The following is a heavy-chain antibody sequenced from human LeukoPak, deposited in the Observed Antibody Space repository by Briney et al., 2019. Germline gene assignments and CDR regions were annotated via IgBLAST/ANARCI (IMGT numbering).Heavy chain of an antibody. CDR3: ARGRTVRNWFDP. CDR1: GYTFTSYD. D-gene: IGHD4-11*01. CDR2: MNPNSGNT. Sequence: ASVKVTCKASGYTFTSYDINWVRQATGQGLEWMGWMNPNSGNTGYAQKFQGRVTMTRNTSISTAYMELSSLRSEDTAVYYCARGRTVRNWFDPWGQGTLVTVSS. V-gene: IGHV1-8*01. J-gene: IGHJ5*02.